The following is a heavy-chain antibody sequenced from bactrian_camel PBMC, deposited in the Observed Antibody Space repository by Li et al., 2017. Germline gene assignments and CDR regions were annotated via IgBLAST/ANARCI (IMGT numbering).Heavy chain of an antibody. J-gene: IGHJ4*01. V-gene: IGHV3S57*01. D-gene: IGHD1*01. CDR2: IDSTAYT. CDR1: GYTYT. Sequence: LRLSCAASGYTYTMAWFRQVPGKEREGVATIDSTAYTTYADSVKGRFTISQDNAKNALYLQMNGLKPEDTAVYYCAYIPHCAACSGGLCSPLMLQTYGQGTQVTVS.